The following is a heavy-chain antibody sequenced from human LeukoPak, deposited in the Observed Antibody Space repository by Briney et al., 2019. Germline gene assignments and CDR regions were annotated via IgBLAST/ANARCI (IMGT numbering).Heavy chain of an antibody. J-gene: IGHJ2*01. Sequence: GSLRLSCAASGFTFSSYSMNWVRQAPGKGLEWIGEINHSGSTNYNPSLKSRVTMSVDTSKNQFSLKLSSVTAADTAVYYCARGQYHLLYWYFDLWGRGTLVTVSS. V-gene: IGHV4-34*01. CDR1: GFTFSSYS. CDR2: INHSGST. CDR3: ARGQYHLLYWYFDL. D-gene: IGHD2-2*01.